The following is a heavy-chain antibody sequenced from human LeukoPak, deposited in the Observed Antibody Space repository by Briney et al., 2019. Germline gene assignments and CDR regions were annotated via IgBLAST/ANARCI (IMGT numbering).Heavy chain of an antibody. CDR2: ISHGGIT. J-gene: IGHJ4*02. V-gene: IGHV4-34*01. D-gene: IGHD2-2*01. CDR1: DGSLINYY. CDR3: GIFMDVVPGSMS. Sequence: PSETLSLTCGVYDGSLINYYCHWIRQAPGKVLEWIGEISHGGITKHNPSLKSRVTMSQDTSKRQFSLKMNSMTAADTGVYYCGIFMDVVPGSMSWGLGTLVTVSS.